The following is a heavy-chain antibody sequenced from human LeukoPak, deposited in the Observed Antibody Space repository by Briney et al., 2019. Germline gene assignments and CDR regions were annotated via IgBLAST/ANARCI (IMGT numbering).Heavy chain of an antibody. Sequence: SETLSLTCAVYGGSFSGYYWIYIRQPQGKGLEWIGEINHSGGTNYNPSLKSRVTISLDTSRNQFSLNLSSVTAADTAVYYCARGRNDYGASFFDYWGQGTLVTVSS. CDR2: INHSGGT. D-gene: IGHD4-17*01. CDR3: ARGRNDYGASFFDY. CDR1: GGSFSGYY. J-gene: IGHJ4*02. V-gene: IGHV4-34*01.